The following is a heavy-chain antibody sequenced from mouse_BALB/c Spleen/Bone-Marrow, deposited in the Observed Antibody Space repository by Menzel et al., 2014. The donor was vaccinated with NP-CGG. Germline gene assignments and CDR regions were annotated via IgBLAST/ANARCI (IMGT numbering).Heavy chain of an antibody. D-gene: IGHD5-1-1*01. Sequence: VHVKQSGAELVKPGASVKLSCTASGFNIKDTYMHWVKQRPEQGLEWIGRIDPANGNTKFAPKFQGKATITADTSSNTAYLHLSSLTSEDTAVCYCARGIPYYPMDFWGQGTSVTVSS. J-gene: IGHJ4*01. CDR1: GFNIKDTY. CDR2: IDPANGNT. V-gene: IGHV14-3*02. CDR3: ARGIPYYPMDF.